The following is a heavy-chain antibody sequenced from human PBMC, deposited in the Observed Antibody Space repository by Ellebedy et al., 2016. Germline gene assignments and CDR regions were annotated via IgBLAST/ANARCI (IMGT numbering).Heavy chain of an antibody. Sequence: GESLKISCAASGFTFDDYTMHWVRQAPGKGLEWVSVISWDGGNTYYADSVKGRFTISRDNSKNALFLQMNSLRVEDTAVYYCAKRPDLYGSGNFDCWGQGALVTVSS. CDR1: GFTFDDYT. D-gene: IGHD3-10*01. CDR3: AKRPDLYGSGNFDC. CDR2: ISWDGGNT. J-gene: IGHJ4*02. V-gene: IGHV3-43*01.